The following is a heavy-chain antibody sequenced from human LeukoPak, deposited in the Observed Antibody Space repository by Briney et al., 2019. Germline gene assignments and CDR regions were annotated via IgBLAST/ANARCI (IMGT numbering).Heavy chain of an antibody. V-gene: IGHV4-59*01. CDR3: AREEITMVRGAYSDAFDI. CDR1: GGSISSYY. CDR2: IYYSGST. D-gene: IGHD3-10*01. J-gene: IGHJ3*02. Sequence: AETLSLTCTVSGGSISSYYWSWIRQPPGKGLEWIGYIYYSGSTNYTPSLQSRVTISVDTSKNQFSLKLSSVTAADTAVYYCAREEITMVRGAYSDAFDIWGQGTMVTVSS.